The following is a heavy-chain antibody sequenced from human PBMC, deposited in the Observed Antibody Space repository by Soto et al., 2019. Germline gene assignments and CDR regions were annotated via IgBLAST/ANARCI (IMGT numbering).Heavy chain of an antibody. CDR2: ISGTGVPT. D-gene: IGHD2-2*01. CDR1: GFDFSSYA. Sequence: PGGSLRLSCAASGFDFSSYAMSWVRQAPGKGLECISLISGTGVPTLYAESVKGRFSVSRDNSKDTLFLEMNNLGVGDTAMYYCAKSFCSSSSCFFLWVDPWGPGTLVTVSS. V-gene: IGHV3-23*01. J-gene: IGHJ5*02. CDR3: AKSFCSSSSCFFLWVDP.